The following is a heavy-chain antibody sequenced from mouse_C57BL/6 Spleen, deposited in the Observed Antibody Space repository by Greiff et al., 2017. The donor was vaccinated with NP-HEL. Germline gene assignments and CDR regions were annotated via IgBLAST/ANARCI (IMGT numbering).Heavy chain of an antibody. Sequence: QVQLKQSGAELVRPGASVKLSCKASGYTFTDYYINWVKQRPGQGLEWIARIYPGSGNTYYNEKFKGKATLTAEKSSSTAYMQLSSLTSEDSAVYFCAREGGVYGGPFAYWGQGTLVTVSA. CDR3: AREGGVYGGPFAY. J-gene: IGHJ3*01. CDR2: IYPGSGNT. D-gene: IGHD1-1*01. V-gene: IGHV1-76*01. CDR1: GYTFTDYY.